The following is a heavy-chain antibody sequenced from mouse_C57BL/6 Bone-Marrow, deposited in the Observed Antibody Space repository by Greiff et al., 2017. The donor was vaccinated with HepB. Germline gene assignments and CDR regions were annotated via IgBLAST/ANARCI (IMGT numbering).Heavy chain of an antibody. Sequence: EVKLVESGAELVRPGASVKLSCTASGFNIKDDYMHWVKQRPEQGLEWIGWIDPENGDTEYASKFQGKATITADTSSNTAYLQLSSLTSEDTAVYYCTGEVTTVVGDYWGQGTTLTVSS. V-gene: IGHV14-4*01. J-gene: IGHJ2*01. CDR2: IDPENGDT. D-gene: IGHD1-1*01. CDR1: GFNIKDDY. CDR3: TGEVTTVVGDY.